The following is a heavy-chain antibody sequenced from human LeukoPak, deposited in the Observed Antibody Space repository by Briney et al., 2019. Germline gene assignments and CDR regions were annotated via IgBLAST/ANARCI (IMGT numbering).Heavy chain of an antibody. CDR2: INHSGST. J-gene: IGHJ2*01. D-gene: IGHD2-2*02. Sequence: SETLSLTCAVYGGSFSGYYWSWIRQPPGKGLEWIGEINHSGSTNYNPSLKSRVTISVDASKNQFSLKLSSVTAADTAVYYCARVHCSSTSCYTGWYFDLWGRGTLVTVSS. CDR3: ARVHCSSTSCYTGWYFDL. CDR1: GGSFSGYY. V-gene: IGHV4-34*01.